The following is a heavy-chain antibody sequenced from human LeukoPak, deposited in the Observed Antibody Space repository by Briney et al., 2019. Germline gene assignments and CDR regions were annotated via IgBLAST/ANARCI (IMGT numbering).Heavy chain of an antibody. CDR2: ISTTSSTI. CDR3: AKMILTTVIYYFDY. Sequence: GGSLRLSCAASGFTFSLYAMNWVRQAPGKGLEWVSYISTTSSTIYYADSVKGRFTISRDNANNLLYLQLHSLRAEDTAVYYCAKMILTTVIYYFDYWGQGTLVTVSS. CDR1: GFTFSLYA. V-gene: IGHV3-48*01. D-gene: IGHD4-17*01. J-gene: IGHJ4*02.